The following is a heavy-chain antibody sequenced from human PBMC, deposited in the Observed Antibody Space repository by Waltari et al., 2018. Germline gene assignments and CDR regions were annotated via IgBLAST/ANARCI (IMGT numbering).Heavy chain of an antibody. CDR3: ARDREGVAGLFHWFDP. V-gene: IGHV1-69*01. J-gene: IGHJ5*02. Sequence: QVQLVQSGAEVKKPGSSVKVSCKASGGTFSSYAISWVRQAPGQGLEWMGGIIPIFGTANYAQKFQGRVTSTADESTSTAYMELSSLRSEDTAVYYCARDREGVAGLFHWFDPWGQGTLVTVSS. CDR1: GGTFSSYA. CDR2: IIPIFGTA. D-gene: IGHD6-19*01.